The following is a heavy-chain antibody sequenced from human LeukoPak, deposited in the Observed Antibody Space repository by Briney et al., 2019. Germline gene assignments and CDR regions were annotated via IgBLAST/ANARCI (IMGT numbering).Heavy chain of an antibody. CDR2: ISAYNGNT. V-gene: IGHV1-18*03. CDR3: ARERISGDYYDSRGPIGY. J-gene: IGHJ4*02. D-gene: IGHD3-22*01. CDR1: GYTFTSYG. Sequence: ASVKVSCMASGYTFTSYGISWVRQAPGQGLECMGWISAYNGNTNYAQKLQGRVTMTTDTSTSTAYMELRSLRSDDMAVYYCARERISGDYYDSRGPIGYWSQATLVTVS.